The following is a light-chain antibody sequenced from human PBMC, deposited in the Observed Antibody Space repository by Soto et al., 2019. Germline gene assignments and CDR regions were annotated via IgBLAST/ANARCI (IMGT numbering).Light chain of an antibody. Sequence: QSALTQPASVSGSPGQTITISWTGTSSDVGGYNYVSWYQHRPGEAPKLMIYEVINRPSGVSYRFSGSKFANTASLTISGLQAEDEADYYCSSYTGSDTYVFGTGTKVTVL. CDR2: EVI. J-gene: IGLJ1*01. V-gene: IGLV2-14*01. CDR3: SSYTGSDTYV. CDR1: SSDVGGYNY.